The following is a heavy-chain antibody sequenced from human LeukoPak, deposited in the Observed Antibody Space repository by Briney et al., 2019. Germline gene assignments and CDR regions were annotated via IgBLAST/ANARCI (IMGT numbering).Heavy chain of an antibody. J-gene: IGHJ4*02. V-gene: IGHV4-38-2*02. CDR2: IYHSGST. Sequence: SETLSLTCTVSGYSISSGYYWGWIRPPPGKGLEWIGSIYHSGSTYYNPSLKSRVTISVDTSKNQFSLELSSVTAADTAVYYCASFLEWLLWNYWGQGTLVTVSS. CDR1: GYSISSGYY. D-gene: IGHD3-3*01. CDR3: ASFLEWLLWNY.